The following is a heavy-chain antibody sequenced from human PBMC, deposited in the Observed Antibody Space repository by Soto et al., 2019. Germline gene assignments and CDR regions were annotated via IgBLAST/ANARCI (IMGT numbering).Heavy chain of an antibody. D-gene: IGHD3-10*01. V-gene: IGHV1-69*12. CDR3: AAGGSGSSHYYYYYGMDV. Sequence: QVQLVQSGAEVKKPGSSVKVSCKASGGTFSSYAISWVRQAPGQGLEWMGGIIPIFGTANYAQKFQGRVTITADESTSTAYMELSSLRSEDTAVYYCAAGGSGSSHYYYYYGMDVWGQGTTVTVSS. CDR2: IIPIFGTA. J-gene: IGHJ6*02. CDR1: GGTFSSYA.